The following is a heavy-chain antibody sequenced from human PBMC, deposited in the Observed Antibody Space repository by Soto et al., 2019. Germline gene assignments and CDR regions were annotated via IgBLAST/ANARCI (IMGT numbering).Heavy chain of an antibody. CDR1: GFTFKNFA. V-gene: IGHV3-23*01. CDR3: AKDAVAYKGEWDWFDL. Sequence: EVQLLESGGGLVQPGGSLRLSCAASGFTFKNFAVSWVRQAPGKGLEWVSAIGGSGSSANYADSVKGRFTVSRDDSKSTLYLQMSGLRVDDTALYYCAKDAVAYKGEWDWFDLWGQGTLVTVSS. D-gene: IGHD3-10*01. CDR2: IGGSGSSA. J-gene: IGHJ5*02.